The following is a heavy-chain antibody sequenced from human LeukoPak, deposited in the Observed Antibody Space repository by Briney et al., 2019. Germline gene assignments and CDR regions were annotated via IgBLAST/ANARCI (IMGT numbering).Heavy chain of an antibody. CDR2: IVVGSGNT. D-gene: IGHD3-10*01. Sequence: GTSVKVSCKASGFTFTSSAVQWVRQARGQRLEWIGWIVVGSGNTNYAQKFQERVTITRDMSTSTAYMELSSLRSEDTAVYYCAADKWYGFGDPPLYDYWGQGTLVTVSS. V-gene: IGHV1-58*01. J-gene: IGHJ4*02. CDR1: GFTFTSSA. CDR3: AADKWYGFGDPPLYDY.